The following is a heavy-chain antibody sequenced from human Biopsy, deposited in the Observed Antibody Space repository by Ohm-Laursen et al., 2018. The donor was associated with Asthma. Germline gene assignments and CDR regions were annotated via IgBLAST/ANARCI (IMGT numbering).Heavy chain of an antibody. CDR2: VHSTGST. J-gene: IGHJ6*02. CDR1: PGSINDYY. Sequence: SETLSLTCTVSPGSINDYYWNWIRQFPGKGLEWIGYVHSTGSTRFNPSLKSRLTISVDTSADQVSLKLTSVTAADTAVYFCARAVDYSHYYGIDVWGQGTTVTVS. D-gene: IGHD3-10*01. V-gene: IGHV4-59*01. CDR3: ARAVDYSHYYGIDV.